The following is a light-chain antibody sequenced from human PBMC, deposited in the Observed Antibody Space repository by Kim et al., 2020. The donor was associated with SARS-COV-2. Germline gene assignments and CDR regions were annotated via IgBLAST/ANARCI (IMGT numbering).Light chain of an antibody. CDR2: GND. V-gene: IGLV1-44*01. J-gene: IGLJ1*01. Sequence: QSVLTQPPSVSAAPGQRVTISCSGASSSIGSHTVHWYQQLPGTAPKLLIYGNDQRPSGVPDRFSGSKSATSASLDISGLQAEDEADYFCATWGDSLDGYVFGTGTKVTVL. CDR3: ATWGDSLDGYV. CDR1: SSSIGSHT.